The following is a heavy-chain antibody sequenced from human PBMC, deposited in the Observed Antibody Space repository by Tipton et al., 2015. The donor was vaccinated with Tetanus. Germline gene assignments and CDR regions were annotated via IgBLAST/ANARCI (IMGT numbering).Heavy chain of an antibody. D-gene: IGHD2-8*01. Sequence: QLVQSGGEVKKPGESLKISCKGSGYIFNNYWIGWVRQMPGKGLEWMGIIYPGDSDTRYSPSFQGQVTISVDKSISTAYLQWSSLKASDTSMFYCARAHCSDGVCNFDYWGQGALATVAS. J-gene: IGHJ4*02. CDR2: IYPGDSDT. CDR3: ARAHCSDGVCNFDY. CDR1: GYIFNNYW. V-gene: IGHV5-51*01.